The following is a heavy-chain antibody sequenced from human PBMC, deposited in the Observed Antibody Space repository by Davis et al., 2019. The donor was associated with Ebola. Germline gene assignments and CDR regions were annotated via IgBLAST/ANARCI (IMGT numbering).Heavy chain of an antibody. CDR2: TSVDGT. V-gene: IGHV3-23*01. D-gene: IGHD4-17*01. CDR1: GFIFSKFA. CDR3: ARGNDYGLDN. J-gene: IGHJ4*02. Sequence: GESLKISCAASGFIFSKFAMSWVRQAPGKGLEWVSITSVDGTSYADSVKGRFTIARDNSRNTLYLQMNRLTAEDTAVYYCARGNDYGLDNWGQGTLVTVSS.